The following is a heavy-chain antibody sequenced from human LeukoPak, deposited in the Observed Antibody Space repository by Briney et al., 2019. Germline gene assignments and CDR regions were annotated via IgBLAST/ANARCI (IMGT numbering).Heavy chain of an antibody. Sequence: SETLSLTCAVYGGSFSGYYWSWIRQPPGKGLEWIGEINHSGSTNYNPSLKSRVTISVDTSKNQFSLKLSSVTAADTAVYYCARDYLRTTVTAPWYFDLWGRGTLVTVSS. CDR1: GGSFSGYY. J-gene: IGHJ2*01. D-gene: IGHD4-17*01. CDR3: ARDYLRTTVTAPWYFDL. CDR2: INHSGST. V-gene: IGHV4-34*01.